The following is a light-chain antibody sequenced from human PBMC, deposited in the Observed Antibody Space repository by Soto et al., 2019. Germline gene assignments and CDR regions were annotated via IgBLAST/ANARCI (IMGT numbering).Light chain of an antibody. CDR2: EVS. V-gene: IGLV2-14*01. CDR3: CSYTSSNTWV. CDR1: SSDIGSYVY. Sequence: QSALTQPASVSGSPGQSITISCTGTSSDIGSYVYVSWYQQHPGKAPQLLISEVSNRPSGISTRFSGSKSGNTASLTISGLRAEDEADYYCCSYTSSNTWVFGGGTKVTVL. J-gene: IGLJ3*02.